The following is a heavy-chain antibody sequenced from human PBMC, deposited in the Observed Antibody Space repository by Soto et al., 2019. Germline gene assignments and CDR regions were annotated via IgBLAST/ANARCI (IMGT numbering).Heavy chain of an antibody. CDR2: IYWDDDK. Sequence: QITLKESGPTLVKPTQTLTLTCTFPGFSFSSIGEGVGWIRQPPGKALEWLALIYWDDDKRYSPSLKSRLTITXDXSXNXXLPTMTNLDPVDTATYYCVQSRCGGDCLQSYSSHSYYGLDVWGQGTTVTVSS. CDR1: GFSFSSIGEG. CDR3: VQSRCGGDCLQSYSSHSYYGLDV. V-gene: IGHV2-5*02. D-gene: IGHD2-21*02. J-gene: IGHJ6*02.